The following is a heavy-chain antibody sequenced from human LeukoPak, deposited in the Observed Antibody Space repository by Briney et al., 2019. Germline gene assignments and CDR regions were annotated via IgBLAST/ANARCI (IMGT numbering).Heavy chain of an antibody. D-gene: IGHD3-3*01. J-gene: IGHJ4*02. CDR2: IYTSGST. CDR3: ARGTIFGVVIIGY. V-gene: IGHV4-4*07. CDR1: GGSISIYY. Sequence: SETLSLTCTVAGGSISIYYWSWIRQPGGKGLEWIGRIYTSGSTNYNPSLKSRVTISVDKSKNQFSLKLSSVTAADTAVYYCARGTIFGVVIIGYWGQGTLVTVSS.